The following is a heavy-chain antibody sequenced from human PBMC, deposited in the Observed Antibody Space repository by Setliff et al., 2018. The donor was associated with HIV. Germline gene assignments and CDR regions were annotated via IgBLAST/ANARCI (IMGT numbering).Heavy chain of an antibody. Sequence: SETLSLTCAVSGGSISSDNWWTWVRQPPGKGLEWIGEIYHSEYTNYNASLKSRVSMSVDKSKNQFSLKLTSVTASDTAVYYCARGHCSGTNCYGVDYYGMDVWGQGTTVTVSS. CDR1: GGSISSDNW. J-gene: IGHJ6*02. CDR2: IYHSEYT. D-gene: IGHD2-2*01. CDR3: ARGHCSGTNCYGVDYYGMDV. V-gene: IGHV4-4*02.